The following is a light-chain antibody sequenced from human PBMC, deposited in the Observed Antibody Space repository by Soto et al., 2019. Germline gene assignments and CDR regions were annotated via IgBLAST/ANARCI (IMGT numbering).Light chain of an antibody. Sequence: DIQMTQSPSSLSASVGDRVTITCRASQSIGTYLNWYQHRPREAPKLLIYAASGLRSGVPSRFSGSGSGTDFTLTITGLRPEDFATYYCQQSYSVPLVFGPGTKVEIK. CDR1: QSIGTY. V-gene: IGKV1-39*01. CDR2: AAS. J-gene: IGKJ3*01. CDR3: QQSYSVPLV.